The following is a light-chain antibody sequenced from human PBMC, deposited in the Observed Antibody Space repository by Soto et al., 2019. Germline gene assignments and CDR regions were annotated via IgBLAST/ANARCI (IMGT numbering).Light chain of an antibody. V-gene: IGKV3-20*01. Sequence: EIVLTQSPATLSLSPGERATLSCRASQSVSSYLAWYQQKPGQAPRLLIYDASTRATGIPDRFSCSFSGTDFTLTISRLEPEDFAVYYCQQYGTSPPLTFGGGTKVDIK. CDR3: QQYGTSPPLT. CDR2: DAS. J-gene: IGKJ4*01. CDR1: QSVSSY.